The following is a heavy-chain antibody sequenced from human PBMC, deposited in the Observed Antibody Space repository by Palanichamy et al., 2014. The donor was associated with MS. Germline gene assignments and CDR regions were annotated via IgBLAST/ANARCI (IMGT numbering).Heavy chain of an antibody. CDR2: IYPGDSDT. CDR1: GYTFADNW. J-gene: IGHJ4*02. D-gene: IGHD3-10*01. Sequence: EVQLVQSGAEIRKPGESVKISCQGSGYTFADNWIGWVRQMPGQGLEWMGIIYPGDSDTRYSPSFQGQVTISVDNSINTAYLQWSTLKASDTAIYYCGRLEYYYGSGSYPFDFWGQGTLLTVSS. CDR3: GRLEYYYGSGSYPFDF. V-gene: IGHV5-51*01.